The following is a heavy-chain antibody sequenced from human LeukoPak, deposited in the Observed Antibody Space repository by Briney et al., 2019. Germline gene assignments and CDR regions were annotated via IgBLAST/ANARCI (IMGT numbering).Heavy chain of an antibody. D-gene: IGHD2-2*01. J-gene: IGHJ6*02. V-gene: IGHV1-18*01. Sequence: GASVKVSCKASGYTFTSYGISWVRQAPGQGLEWMGWISAYNGNTNYAQKLQGRVTMTTDTSTSTAYMELRSLRSDDTAVYYCARDSCSSTSCYLGLYYYYYYGMDLWGQGTTVTVSS. CDR3: ARDSCSSTSCYLGLYYYYYYGMDL. CDR2: ISAYNGNT. CDR1: GYTFTSYG.